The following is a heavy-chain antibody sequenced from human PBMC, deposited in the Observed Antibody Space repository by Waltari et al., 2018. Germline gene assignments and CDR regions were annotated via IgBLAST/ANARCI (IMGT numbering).Heavy chain of an antibody. D-gene: IGHD1-26*01. J-gene: IGHJ3*02. CDR3: ARGVPYSGSYTKHAFDI. CDR2: ISSNGGST. CDR1: GFTFSSYA. Sequence: EVQLVESGGGLVQPGGSLRLSCAASGFTFSSYAMHWVRQAPGKGLEYVSAISSNGGSTYYANSVKGRFTISRDNSKNTLYLQMGSLRAEDMAVYYCARGVPYSGSYTKHAFDIWGQGTMVTVSS. V-gene: IGHV3-64*01.